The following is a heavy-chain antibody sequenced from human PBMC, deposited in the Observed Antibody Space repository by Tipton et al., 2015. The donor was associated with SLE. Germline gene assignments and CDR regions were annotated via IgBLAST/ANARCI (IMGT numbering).Heavy chain of an antibody. D-gene: IGHD2-2*01. Sequence: TLSLTCAVYGGSFSGYYWSWIRQPPGKGLEWIGEINHSGSTNYNPSLKSRVTISVDTSKNQFSLKLSSVTAADAAVYYCARCLNCSSTSCYYYFDYWGQGPLVTVSS. V-gene: IGHV4-34*01. J-gene: IGHJ4*02. CDR3: ARCLNCSSTSCYYYFDY. CDR1: GGSFSGYY. CDR2: INHSGST.